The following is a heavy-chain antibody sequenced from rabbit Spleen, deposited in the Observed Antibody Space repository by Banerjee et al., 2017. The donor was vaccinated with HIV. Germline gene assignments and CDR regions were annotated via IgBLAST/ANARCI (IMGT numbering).Heavy chain of an antibody. Sequence: QSLEESGGDLVKPGASLTLTCTASGVSFSSNYYMCWVRQAPGKGLEWIACIDTGSSDFTYFASWAKGRFTISKTSSTTVTLQVTRLTAADTATYFCARDTSSSFSSYGMDLWGPGTLVTVS. J-gene: IGHJ6*01. D-gene: IGHD1-1*01. CDR3: ARDTSSSFSSYGMDL. CDR1: GVSFSSNYY. CDR2: IDTGSSDFT. V-gene: IGHV1S40*01.